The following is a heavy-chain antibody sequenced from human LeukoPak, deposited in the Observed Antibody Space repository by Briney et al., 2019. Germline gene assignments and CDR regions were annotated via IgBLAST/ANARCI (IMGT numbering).Heavy chain of an antibody. Sequence: PGGSLRLSCATSGFTFTDYYMSWIRQAPGKGLEWVAVISYDGSNKYYADPVKGRFTISRDNSKNTLYLQMNSLRAEDTAVYYCARAPVLLLSGAFDIWGQGTMVTVSS. CDR1: GFTFTDYY. D-gene: IGHD3-10*01. CDR2: ISYDGSNK. V-gene: IGHV3-30-3*01. J-gene: IGHJ3*02. CDR3: ARAPVLLLSGAFDI.